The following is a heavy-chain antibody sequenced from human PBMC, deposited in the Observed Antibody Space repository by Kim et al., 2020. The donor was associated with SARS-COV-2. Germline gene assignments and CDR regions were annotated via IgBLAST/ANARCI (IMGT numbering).Heavy chain of an antibody. J-gene: IGHJ6*02. Sequence: TNYPDSVKGRFTISRDNAKNTLCLQMNSLRAEDTAVYYCARGNYHGMDVWGQGTTVTVSS. D-gene: IGHD6-13*01. CDR2: T. V-gene: IGHV3-74*01. CDR3: ARGNYHGMDV.